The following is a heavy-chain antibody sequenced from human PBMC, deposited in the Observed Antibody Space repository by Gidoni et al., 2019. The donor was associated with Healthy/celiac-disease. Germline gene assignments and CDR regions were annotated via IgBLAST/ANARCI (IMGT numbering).Heavy chain of an antibody. CDR2: IYSGGST. Sequence: EVQLVETGGGLIQPGGSLRLSCAASGFTVSSNYMSWVRQAPGKGLEWVSVIYSGGSTYDADSVKGRFTISRDNSKNTLYLQMNSLRAEDTAVYYCARGPFYDSSGYPNDAFDIWGQGTMVTVSS. CDR3: ARGPFYDSSGYPNDAFDI. V-gene: IGHV3-53*02. CDR1: GFTVSSNY. D-gene: IGHD3-22*01. J-gene: IGHJ3*02.